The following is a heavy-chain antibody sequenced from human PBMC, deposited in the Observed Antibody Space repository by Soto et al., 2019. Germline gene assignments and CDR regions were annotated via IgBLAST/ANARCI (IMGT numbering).Heavy chain of an antibody. CDR1: GYTFTSYA. J-gene: IGHJ4*02. V-gene: IGHV1-3*01. Sequence: ASVKLSCNASGYTFTSYAMHWVRQAPGQRLEWMGWINAGNGNTKYSQKFQGRVTITRDTSASTAYMELSSLRSEDTAVYYCAREYDSSGYYPSFYHWGQGTLVTVS. CDR3: AREYDSSGYYPSFYH. CDR2: INAGNGNT. D-gene: IGHD3-22*01.